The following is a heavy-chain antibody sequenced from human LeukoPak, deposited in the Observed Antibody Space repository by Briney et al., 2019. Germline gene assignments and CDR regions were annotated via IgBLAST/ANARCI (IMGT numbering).Heavy chain of an antibody. J-gene: IGHJ5*02. CDR2: VYHRGST. CDR1: GGSISSYY. D-gene: IGHD6-6*01. Sequence: PSETLSLTCIVSGGSISSYYWNWLRQPPGKGLEWIGYVYHRGSTNSNPSLKSRVTISIDTSKSQFSLKLSSVTAADTAVYYCARQWGYTSSSERANWFDPWGQGTLVTVSS. CDR3: ARQWGYTSSSERANWFDP. V-gene: IGHV4-59*08.